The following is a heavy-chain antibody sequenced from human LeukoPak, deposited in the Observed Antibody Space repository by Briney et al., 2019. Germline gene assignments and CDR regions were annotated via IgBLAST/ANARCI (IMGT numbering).Heavy chain of an antibody. CDR2: IIPIFGTA. D-gene: IGHD2-2*01. V-gene: IGHV1-69*13. Sequence: VASVNVSCKASGGTFSSYAISWVRQAPGQGLEWMGGIIPIFGTANYAQKFQGRVTITADESTSTAYMELSSLRSEDTAVYYCAYRRSRTDYWGQGTLVTVSS. CDR1: GGTFSSYA. J-gene: IGHJ4*02. CDR3: AYRRSRTDY.